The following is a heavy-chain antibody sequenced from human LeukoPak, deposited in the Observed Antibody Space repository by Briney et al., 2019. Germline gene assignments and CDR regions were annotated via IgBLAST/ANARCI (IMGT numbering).Heavy chain of an antibody. CDR3: ARYSYVPGDY. D-gene: IGHD5-18*01. CDR1: GFTVSSNY. CDR2: IYSGGST. V-gene: IGHV3-53*01. J-gene: IGHJ4*02. Sequence: PGGSLRLSCAASGFTVSSNYMSWVRQAPGKGLEWVSAIYSGGSTYYADSVKGRFTISRDNSKNTLYLHMNSLRAEDTAVYYCARYSYVPGDYWGQGTLVTVSS.